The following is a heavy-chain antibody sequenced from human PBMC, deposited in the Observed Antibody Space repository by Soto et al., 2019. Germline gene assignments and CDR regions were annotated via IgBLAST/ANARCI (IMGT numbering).Heavy chain of an antibody. D-gene: IGHD3-16*01. CDR2: ISSVNTV. CDR1: GFTFSDYY. V-gene: IGHV3-11*01. J-gene: IGHJ5*02. CDR3: AGGGIRPPFFFRP. Sequence: VQLVESGGGLVKPGGSLRLSCAASGFTFSDYYMSWIRQAPGKGLEWVSYISSVNTVYYADSVKGRFTISRDNAKNSMYLPINSLRAEDPAVYFFAGGGIRPPFFFRPWGQGTLVTVSS.